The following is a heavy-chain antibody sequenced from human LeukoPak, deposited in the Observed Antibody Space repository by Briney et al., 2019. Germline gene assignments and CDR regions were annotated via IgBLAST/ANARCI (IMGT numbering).Heavy chain of an antibody. D-gene: IGHD3-9*01. CDR3: ARAPVYDILTGYHYYYYYMDV. CDR1: GYTFTGYY. V-gene: IGHV1-2*02. CDR2: INPNSGGT. J-gene: IGHJ6*03. Sequence: ASVKVSCKASGYTFTGYYMHWVRQAPGQGLEWMGWINPNSGGTNYAQKFQGRVTMTRDTSISTAYMELSRLRSDDTAVYYCARAPVYDILTGYHYYYYYMDVWGKGTTVTVS.